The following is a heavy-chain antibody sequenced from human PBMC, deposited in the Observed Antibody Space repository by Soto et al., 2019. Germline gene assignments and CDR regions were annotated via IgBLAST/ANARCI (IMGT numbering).Heavy chain of an antibody. Sequence: SETLSLTCAVYGGSFSGYYWSWIRQPPGKGLEWIGEINHSGSTNYNPSLRSRVTISVDTSKNQFSLKLSSVTAADTAVFYCARGGGLTGYYRSGYYYYGMDVWGQGTTVT. CDR2: INHSGST. CDR3: ARGGGLTGYYRSGYYYYGMDV. D-gene: IGHD3-9*01. CDR1: GGSFSGYY. J-gene: IGHJ6*02. V-gene: IGHV4-34*01.